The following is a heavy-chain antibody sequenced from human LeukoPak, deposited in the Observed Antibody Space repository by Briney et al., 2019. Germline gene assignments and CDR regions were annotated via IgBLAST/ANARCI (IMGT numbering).Heavy chain of an antibody. Sequence: GGSLRLSCAASGFTFSSYGMHWVRQAPGKGLERVAVIWYDGSNKYYADSVKGRFTISRDNSKNTLYLQMNSLRAEDTAVYYCAREVRGNYDRGFDYWGQGTLVTVSS. CDR3: AREVRGNYDRGFDY. V-gene: IGHV3-33*01. D-gene: IGHD4-11*01. CDR2: IWYDGSNK. J-gene: IGHJ4*02. CDR1: GFTFSSYG.